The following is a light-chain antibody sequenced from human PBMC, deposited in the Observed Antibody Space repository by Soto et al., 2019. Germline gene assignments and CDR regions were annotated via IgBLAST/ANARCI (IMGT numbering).Light chain of an antibody. CDR3: CSYAGRYTYV. Sequence: LTQPRSVSGSPGQSVTISCTGTSSDVGGYNYVSWYQQHPGKAPKLMVYDVSKRPSGVPDRLSGSKSGNTASLTISGLQAEDEADYYCCSYAGRYTYVFGTGTKVTVL. J-gene: IGLJ1*01. CDR2: DVS. V-gene: IGLV2-11*01. CDR1: SSDVGGYNY.